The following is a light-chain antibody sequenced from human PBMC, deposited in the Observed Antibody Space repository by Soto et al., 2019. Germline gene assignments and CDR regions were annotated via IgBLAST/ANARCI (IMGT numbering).Light chain of an antibody. Sequence: EVLLTQSPVTLSLSPGERATLSCRASQSVSGYLSWYQQKPGHAPRLLIFDGTNRATGVPARFSGSGSGTDFTLTISSVEPEDFAVYYCQQRDSGPPYNFGQGTRLQLK. V-gene: IGKV3-11*01. CDR2: DGT. CDR1: QSVSGY. J-gene: IGKJ2*01. CDR3: QQRDSGPPYN.